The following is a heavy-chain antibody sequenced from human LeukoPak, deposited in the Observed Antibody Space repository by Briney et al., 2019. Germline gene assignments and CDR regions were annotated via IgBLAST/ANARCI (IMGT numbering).Heavy chain of an antibody. CDR1: GGSISSGSYY. V-gene: IGHV4-61*02. D-gene: IGHD5-18*01. CDR2: IYTSGST. Sequence: PSQTLSLTCTVSGGSISSGSYYWSWIRQPAGKGLEWIGRIYTSGSTNYNPSLKSRVTVSIDTSKNQFSLKVNSVTAADTAVYYCAREGPGMVTAHFDYWGQGTLVIVSS. CDR3: AREGPGMVTAHFDY. J-gene: IGHJ4*02.